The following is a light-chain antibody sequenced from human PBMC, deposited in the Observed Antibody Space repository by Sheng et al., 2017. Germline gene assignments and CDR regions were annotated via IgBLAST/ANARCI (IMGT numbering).Light chain of an antibody. J-gene: IGKJ3*01. Sequence: DIQLTQSPSFLSASLGDRLTITCRASQGIGTYLAWYQQKPGKAPKLLVYAASTLQTGVPSRFSGSGSGTDFTLTISSLEAEDSAVYYCQQRTNRPFGPGTRVEIK. CDR1: QGIGTY. CDR2: AAS. CDR3: QQRTNRP. V-gene: IGKV1-9*01.